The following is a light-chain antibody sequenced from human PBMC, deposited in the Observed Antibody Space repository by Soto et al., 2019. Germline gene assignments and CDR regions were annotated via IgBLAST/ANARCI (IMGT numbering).Light chain of an antibody. Sequence: EIVLTQSPATLSLSPGERATLSCRASQSVSSYLAWYQQKPGQAPRLLIYDASNRATGTPARFSGSGSGTDFSLTISSLEPEDFAVYYCQQHSNWPPFFTFGPGTKVDIK. CDR3: QQHSNWPPFFT. V-gene: IGKV3-11*01. CDR2: DAS. CDR1: QSVSSY. J-gene: IGKJ3*01.